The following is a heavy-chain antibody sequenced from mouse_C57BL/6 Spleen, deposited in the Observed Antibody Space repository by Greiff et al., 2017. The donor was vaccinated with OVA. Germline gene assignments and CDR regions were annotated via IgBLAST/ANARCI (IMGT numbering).Heavy chain of an antibody. D-gene: IGHD2-3*01. J-gene: IGHJ3*01. CDR3: ARRGDDGYYVAY. CDR2: IYPNNGGN. CDR1: GYTFTDYY. Sequence: VQLQQSGPELVKPGASVKMSCKASGYTFTDYYMHWVKQSHGKSLEWIGYIYPNNGGNGYNQKFKGKATLTVDKSSSTAYMQLSSLTSEDSAVYYCARRGDDGYYVAYWGQGTLVTVSA. V-gene: IGHV1-34*01.